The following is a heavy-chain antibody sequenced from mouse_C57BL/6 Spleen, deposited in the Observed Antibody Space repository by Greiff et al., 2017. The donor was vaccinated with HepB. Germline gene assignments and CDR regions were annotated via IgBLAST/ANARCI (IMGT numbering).Heavy chain of an antibody. CDR1: GYTFTDYY. Sequence: EVQLQQSGPELVKPGASVKISCKASGYTFTDYYMNWVKQSHGKSLEWIGDINPNNGGTSYNQKFKGKATLTVDKSSSTAYMELRSLTSEDSAVYYCARATTVVARGWDYWGQGTTLTVSS. J-gene: IGHJ2*01. D-gene: IGHD1-1*01. V-gene: IGHV1-26*01. CDR3: ARATTVVARGWDY. CDR2: INPNNGGT.